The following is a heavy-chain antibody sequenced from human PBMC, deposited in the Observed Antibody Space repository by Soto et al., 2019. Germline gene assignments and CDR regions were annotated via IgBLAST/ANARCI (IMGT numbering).Heavy chain of an antibody. CDR1: GYTFTSYD. D-gene: IGHD5-18*01. CDR2: MNPNSGNT. J-gene: IGHJ4*02. V-gene: IGHV1-8*01. Sequence: GASVKVSCKASGYTFTSYDINWVRQATGQGLEWMGWMNPNSGNTGYAQKFQGRVTMTRNTSISTAYMELSSLRSEDTAVYYCARSDTAMEIFDYWGQGTLVTVSS. CDR3: ARSDTAMEIFDY.